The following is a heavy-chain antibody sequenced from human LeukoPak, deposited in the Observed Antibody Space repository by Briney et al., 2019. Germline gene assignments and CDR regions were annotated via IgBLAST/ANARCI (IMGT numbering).Heavy chain of an antibody. Sequence: GGSLRLSCAASGFTVSSNDMSWVRQAPGKGLECISVIYSGGSTDYADSVKGRLTISRDNSKNTLYLQMNSLRAEDTAVYYCAREEGNWGDAFDIWGQGTMVTVSS. V-gene: IGHV3-53*01. CDR2: IYSGGST. J-gene: IGHJ3*02. CDR3: AREEGNWGDAFDI. D-gene: IGHD7-27*01. CDR1: GFTVSSND.